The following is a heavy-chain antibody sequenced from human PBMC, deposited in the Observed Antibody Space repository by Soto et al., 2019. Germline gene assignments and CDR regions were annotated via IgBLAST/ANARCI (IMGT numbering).Heavy chain of an antibody. CDR2: IYYSGST. V-gene: IGHV4-59*01. CDR3: ASGGGSYGYAFDI. J-gene: IGHJ3*02. D-gene: IGHD1-26*01. Sequence: SETLSLTCTVSGGSISSYYWSWIRQPPGKGLEWIGYIYYSGSTNYNPSLKSRVTISVDTSKNQFSLKLSYVTAAYTAMYYCASGGGSYGYAFDIWGQGTMVTVSS. CDR1: GGSISSYY.